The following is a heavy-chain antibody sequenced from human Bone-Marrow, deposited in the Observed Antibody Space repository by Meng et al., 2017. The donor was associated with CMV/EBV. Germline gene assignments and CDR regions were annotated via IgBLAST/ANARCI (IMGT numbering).Heavy chain of an antibody. CDR2: IYYSGTT. Sequence: SETLSLTCTVSGRSITSGDYYWSWIRQPPGKGLEWIGYIYYSGTTYYNPSLKSRLTISVDTSKNQFSLKLSSVTVADTAVYYCARDLEQWLQGFGPWGQGTLVTFSS. J-gene: IGHJ5*02. D-gene: IGHD6-19*01. V-gene: IGHV4-30-4*08. CDR1: GRSITSGDYY. CDR3: ARDLEQWLQGFGP.